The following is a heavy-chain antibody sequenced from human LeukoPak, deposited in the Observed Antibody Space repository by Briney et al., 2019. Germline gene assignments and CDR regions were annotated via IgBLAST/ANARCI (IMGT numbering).Heavy chain of an antibody. CDR1: GYTFIGYY. Sequence: ASVKVSCKASGYTFIGYYMHWVRQAPGQGLEWMGRINPNSGGTNYAQKFQGRVTMTRDTSISTAYMELSRLRSDDTAVYYCAREITGTTFPYYYYGMDVWGQGTTVTVSS. CDR3: AREITGTTFPYYYYGMDV. V-gene: IGHV1-2*06. CDR2: INPNSGGT. J-gene: IGHJ6*02. D-gene: IGHD1-7*01.